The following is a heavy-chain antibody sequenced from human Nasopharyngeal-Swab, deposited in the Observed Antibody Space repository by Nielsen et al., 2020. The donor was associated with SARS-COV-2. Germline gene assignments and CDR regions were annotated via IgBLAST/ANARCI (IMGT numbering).Heavy chain of an antibody. J-gene: IGHJ4*02. Sequence: GGSLRLSCAASAFTFSSYSMTWVRQAPGKGLEWVSSISSSSSYIYYADSVKGRFTITRDNAKNSLYLQMNSLRAEDTAVYYCARWDYSNYDLDDWGQGTLVTVSS. CDR3: ARWDYSNYDLDD. CDR1: AFTFSSYS. CDR2: ISSSSSYI. D-gene: IGHD4-11*01. V-gene: IGHV3-21*01.